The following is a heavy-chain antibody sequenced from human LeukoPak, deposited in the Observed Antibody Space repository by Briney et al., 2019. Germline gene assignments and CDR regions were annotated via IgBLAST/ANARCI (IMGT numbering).Heavy chain of an antibody. V-gene: IGHV3-23*01. Sequence: GGSLRLSCAASGFTFYSHAMTWVRQAPGKGLEWVASISGSGISTYYADSVKGRFTISRDNAGDTVSLEMNSLRAEDTAVYYCAKDRIAVTGILCDYWGQGTLVTVSS. CDR3: AKDRIAVTGILCDY. CDR1: GFTFYSHA. CDR2: ISGSGIST. J-gene: IGHJ4*02. D-gene: IGHD6-19*01.